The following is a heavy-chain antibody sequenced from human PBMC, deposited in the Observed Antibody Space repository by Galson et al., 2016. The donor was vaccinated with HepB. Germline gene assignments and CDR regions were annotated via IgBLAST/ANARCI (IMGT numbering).Heavy chain of an antibody. V-gene: IGHV3-53*01. J-gene: IGHJ3*02. CDR2: IYSGGSA. Sequence: SLRLSCAASGFTVSSYYMSWVRQAPGKGLEWVSVIYSGGSAYYAESVEGRFTTSRDNSKNTLYLQMNSLGAEDTAVYYCARDVLYCSRTSCHGTEDAFDIWGQGTMVTVSS. D-gene: IGHD2-2*01. CDR1: GFTVSSYY. CDR3: ARDVLYCSRTSCHGTEDAFDI.